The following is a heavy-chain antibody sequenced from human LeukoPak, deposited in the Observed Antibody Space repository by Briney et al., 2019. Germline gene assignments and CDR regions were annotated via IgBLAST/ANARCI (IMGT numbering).Heavy chain of an antibody. J-gene: IGHJ4*02. CDR1: GFTFSSYW. D-gene: IGHD4-23*01. CDR3: ARSHDYGGHCFFDY. CDR2: IKQDGSEK. Sequence: GGSLRLSCAASGFTFSSYWMSWVRQAPGKGLEWVANIKQDGSEKYYVDSVKGRFTISRDNAKNSVFLQMNSLRAEDTAVYYCARSHDYGGHCFFDYWGQGTLVTVSS. V-gene: IGHV3-7*01.